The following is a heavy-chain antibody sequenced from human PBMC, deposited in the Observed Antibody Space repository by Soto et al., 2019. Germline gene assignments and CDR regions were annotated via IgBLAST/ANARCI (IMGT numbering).Heavy chain of an antibody. CDR2: IYYSGST. CDR3: AAGADSSSWYVWFDP. J-gene: IGHJ5*02. V-gene: IGHV4-39*01. D-gene: IGHD6-13*01. Sequence: SETLSLTCPVSGGSISSSTYYWGWIRQPPGKGLEWIGSIYYSGSTYYNPSLKSRVTISVDTSKNQFSLKLSSVTAADTAVYYCAAGADSSSWYVWFDPWGQGTLVTVSS. CDR1: GGSISSSTYY.